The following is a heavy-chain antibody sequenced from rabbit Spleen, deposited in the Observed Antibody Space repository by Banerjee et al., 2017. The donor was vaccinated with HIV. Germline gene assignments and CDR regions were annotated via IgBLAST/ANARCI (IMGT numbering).Heavy chain of an antibody. J-gene: IGHJ4*01. CDR3: ARDAAGREDFNL. V-gene: IGHV1S40*01. Sequence: QSLEESGGDLVKPGASLTLTCTASGFSFSSVHWIYWVRQAPGKGLEWIGTIYAGSTGTIDYASWAKGRFTISKTSSTTVTLQMTSLTAADTATYFCARDAAGREDFNLWGPGTLVTVS. D-gene: IGHD4-2*01. CDR2: IYAGSTGTI. CDR1: GFSFSSVHW.